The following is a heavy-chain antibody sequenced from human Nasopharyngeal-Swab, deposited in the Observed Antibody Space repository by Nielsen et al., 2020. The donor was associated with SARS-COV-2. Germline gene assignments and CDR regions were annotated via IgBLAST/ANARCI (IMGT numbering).Heavy chain of an antibody. D-gene: IGHD6-19*01. CDR1: EFTFSSYW. V-gene: IGHV3-7*03. CDR3: ASSPSRGWYEYHLDN. CDR2: INQDGTEK. J-gene: IGHJ4*02. Sequence: GESLKISCAASEFTFSSYWMSWVRQPPGKGLEWVANINQDGTEKYYVDSVKGRFTISRDNTKNSLFLQMNSLRAEDTAVYYCASSPSRGWYEYHLDNWGQGTLVTVSS.